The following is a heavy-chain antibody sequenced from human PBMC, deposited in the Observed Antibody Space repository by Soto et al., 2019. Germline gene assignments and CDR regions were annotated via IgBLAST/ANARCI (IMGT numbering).Heavy chain of an antibody. CDR2: IKSKTDGGTT. V-gene: IGHV3-15*01. CDR3: YTGVGYYEQYGMDV. CDR1: GFSFSHTW. D-gene: IGHD3-22*01. J-gene: IGHJ6*02. Sequence: GGSLRLSCAASGFSFSHTWMSWVRQAPGKGLEWVGRIKSKTDGGTTDYAAPVKVRITISRDDSTLFLEMNSLKTEDTAVYYCYTGVGYYEQYGMDVWGRGTTVTVS.